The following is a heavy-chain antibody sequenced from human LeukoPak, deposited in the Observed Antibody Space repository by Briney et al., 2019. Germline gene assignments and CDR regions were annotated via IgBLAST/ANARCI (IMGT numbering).Heavy chain of an antibody. CDR1: GYTFTSYG. CDR2: ISAYNGNT. D-gene: IGHD5-18*01. CDR3: ARERYSYREHPKLFDY. Sequence: ASVKVSCKASGYTFTSYGISWVRQAPGQGLEWMGWISAYNGNTNYAQKLQGRVTMTTDTSTSTAYMELRSLRSDDTAVYYCARERYSYREHPKLFDYWGRGTLVTVSS. V-gene: IGHV1-18*01. J-gene: IGHJ4*02.